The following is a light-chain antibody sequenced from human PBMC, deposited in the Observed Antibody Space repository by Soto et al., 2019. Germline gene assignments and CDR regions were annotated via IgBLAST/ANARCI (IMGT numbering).Light chain of an antibody. CDR3: MDSMQLPPYT. Sequence: DVVMTQSPLSLPVTLGQPASISCRSSQSLVYSDGNTYLHWYLQRPGQSPQLLIYEVSNRFSGVSDRISGSGSGTDFTLRISRVEAADVGVYYCMDSMQLPPYTFGQGTKLEIK. V-gene: IGKV2D-29*02. J-gene: IGKJ2*01. CDR2: EVS. CDR1: QSLVYSDGNTY.